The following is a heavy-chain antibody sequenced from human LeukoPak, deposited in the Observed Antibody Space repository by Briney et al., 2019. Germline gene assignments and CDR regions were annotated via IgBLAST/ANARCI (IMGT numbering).Heavy chain of an antibody. CDR2: IRYDGSNK. V-gene: IGHV3-30*02. D-gene: IGHD2-15*01. J-gene: IGHJ5*02. Sequence: GRSLRLSCAASGFTFSSYGMHWVRQAPGKGLEWVAFIRYDGSNKYYADSVKGRFTISRDNSKNTLYLQMNSLRAEDTAVYYCAKDRVVVVAATPAESFDPWGQGTLVTVSS. CDR3: AKDRVVVVAATPAESFDP. CDR1: GFTFSSYG.